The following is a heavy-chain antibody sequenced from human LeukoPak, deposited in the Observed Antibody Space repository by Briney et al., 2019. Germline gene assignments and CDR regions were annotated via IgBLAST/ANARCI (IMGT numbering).Heavy chain of an antibody. Sequence: SETLSLTCAVYGGSFSGYYWSWIRQPQGKWLEWIGEINHSGSTNYNPSLKSRVTISVDTSKNQFSLKLSSVTTADTAVYYCARWDVGATDAFDIWGQGTMVTVSS. CDR2: INHSGST. CDR3: ARWDVGATDAFDI. J-gene: IGHJ3*02. D-gene: IGHD1-26*01. V-gene: IGHV4-34*01. CDR1: GGSFSGYY.